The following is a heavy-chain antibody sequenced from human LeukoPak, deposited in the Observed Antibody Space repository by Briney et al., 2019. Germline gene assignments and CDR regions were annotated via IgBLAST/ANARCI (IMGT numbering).Heavy chain of an antibody. CDR3: ARFDSSAWYQGDY. V-gene: IGHV4-59*01. J-gene: IGHJ4*02. CDR2: IYYSGST. D-gene: IGHD6-19*01. Sequence: PSETLSLTCTVSGCSISSYYWSWIRQPPGKGLEWIGYIYYSGSTNYNPSLKSRVTISVDTSKNQFSLKLSSVTAADTAVYYCARFDSSAWYQGDYWGQGTLVTVSS. CDR1: GCSISSYY.